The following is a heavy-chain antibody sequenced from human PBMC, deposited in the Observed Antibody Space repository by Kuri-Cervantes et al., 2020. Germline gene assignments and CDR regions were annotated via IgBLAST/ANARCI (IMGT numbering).Heavy chain of an antibody. D-gene: IGHD6-19*01. CDR3: ARGRQWLIDY. J-gene: IGHJ4*02. CDR2: IRSKPYGGIT. Sequence: GESLKISCTASGFTFGDYGMTWFRQAPGKGLEWVCFIRSKPYGGITEYAASVKGRFTISRDDSKSIAYLQMNSLRAEDTAVYYCARGRQWLIDYWGQGTLVTVSS. CDR1: GFTFGDYG. V-gene: IGHV3-49*03.